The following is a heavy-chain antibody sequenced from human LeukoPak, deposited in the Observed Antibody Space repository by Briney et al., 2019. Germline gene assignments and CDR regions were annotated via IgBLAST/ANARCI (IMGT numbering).Heavy chain of an antibody. J-gene: IGHJ6*02. CDR3: ARDHHGDYYYYGMDV. V-gene: IGHV3-7*03. CDR2: IKQDGSEK. CDR1: GFTFSSYV. D-gene: IGHD4-17*01. Sequence: GGSLRLSCETAGFTFSSYVMHWVRRTPGKGLEWVANIKQDGSEKYYVDSVKGRFTISRDNAKNSLYLQMNSLRAEDTAVYYCARDHHGDYYYYGMDVRGQGTTVTVSS.